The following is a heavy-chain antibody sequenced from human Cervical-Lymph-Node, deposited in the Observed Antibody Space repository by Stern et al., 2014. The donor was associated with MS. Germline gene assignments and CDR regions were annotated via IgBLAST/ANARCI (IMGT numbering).Heavy chain of an antibody. D-gene: IGHD4-17*01. J-gene: IGHJ6*02. CDR3: ATVTSLPTKYFYNGMDV. CDR2: IKAATGST. CDR1: GYPFNTYA. V-gene: IGHV1-3*01. Sequence: QVQLVQSGAEVKKPGASVRISCKASGYPFNTYAIYWVRQAPPQSLEWMGWIKAATGSTKYSQKFQGRVSITRDTSASTVYMDLSSLRSEDTAVYYCATVTSLPTKYFYNGMDVWGQGTTVTVSS.